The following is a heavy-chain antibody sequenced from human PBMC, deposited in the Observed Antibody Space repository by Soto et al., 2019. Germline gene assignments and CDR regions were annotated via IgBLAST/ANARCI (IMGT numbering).Heavy chain of an antibody. CDR1: GGTFSSYA. CDR3: ARSRITMIVGNWFDP. CDR2: IIPIFGTA. V-gene: IGHV1-69*06. Sequence: SVKVSCKASGGTFSSYAISWVRQAPGQGLEWMGGIIPIFGTANYAQKFQGRVTITADKSTSTAYMELSSLRSEDTAVYYCARSRITMIVGNWFDPWGQGTLVTVSS. D-gene: IGHD3-22*01. J-gene: IGHJ5*02.